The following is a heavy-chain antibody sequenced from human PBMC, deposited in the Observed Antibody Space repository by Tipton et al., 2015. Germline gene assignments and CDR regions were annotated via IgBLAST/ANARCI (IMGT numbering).Heavy chain of an antibody. CDR1: GFAFDDYA. CDR3: VKAGPADLSAAFNP. Sequence: SLRLSCAASGFAFDDYAMHWVRQVPGKGLEWVSGITWNSGNIGYADSVKGRFTISRDKAKNSLYLQMNTLRPEDTALYHCVKAGPADLSAAFNPWGSGPLDTV. CDR2: ITWNSGNI. V-gene: IGHV3-9*01. D-gene: IGHD6-25*01. J-gene: IGHJ5*02.